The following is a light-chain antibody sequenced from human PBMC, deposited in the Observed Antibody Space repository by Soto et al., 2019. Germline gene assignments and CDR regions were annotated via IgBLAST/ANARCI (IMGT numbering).Light chain of an antibody. CDR3: QQYGSSPYT. V-gene: IGKV3-20*01. CDR1: QSVSSNF. Sequence: EIVLTQSPGTLSLSPGERATLSCRASQSVSSNFLAWYQQKPGQAPRLLIYDASSRATGIPDRFSGSGSGTDFTLTISRLEPEDCAVYYCQQYGSSPYTCGRGTKLEIK. J-gene: IGKJ2*01. CDR2: DAS.